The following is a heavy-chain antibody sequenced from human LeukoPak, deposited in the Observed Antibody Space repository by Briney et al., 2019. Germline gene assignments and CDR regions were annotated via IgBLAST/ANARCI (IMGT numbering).Heavy chain of an antibody. CDR1: GYTFTSYG. CDR2: IIPIFGTA. V-gene: IGHV1-69*13. Sequence: GASVKVSCKASGYTFTSYGISWVRQAPGQGLEWMGGIIPIFGTANYAQKFQGRVTITADESTSTAYMELSSLRSEDTAVYYCARSLFNYDFWSGYSVSFDYWGQGTLVTVSS. J-gene: IGHJ4*02. D-gene: IGHD3-3*01. CDR3: ARSLFNYDFWSGYSVSFDY.